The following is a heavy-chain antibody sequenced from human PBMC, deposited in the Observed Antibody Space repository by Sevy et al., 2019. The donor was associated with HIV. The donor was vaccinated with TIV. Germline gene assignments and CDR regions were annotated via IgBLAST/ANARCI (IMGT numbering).Heavy chain of an antibody. D-gene: IGHD2-21*02. J-gene: IGHJ4*02. V-gene: IGHV4-30-4*01. CDR3: ANYQHAGDWGGFDD. CDR2: VYYSGTT. CDR1: GGSISGRDYF. Sequence: SETLSLTCTVSGGSISGRDYFWSWIRQPPGKGLEWIGHVYYSGTTYYNPSLQSRVFISEDTSKNQFSLKLTPVTAAGTAVYYCANYQHAGDWGGFDDWGQGTLVTVYS.